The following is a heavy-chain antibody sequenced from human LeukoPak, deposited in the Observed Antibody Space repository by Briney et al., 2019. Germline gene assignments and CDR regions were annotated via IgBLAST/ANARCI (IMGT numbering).Heavy chain of an antibody. V-gene: IGHV4-4*07. J-gene: IGHJ5*02. CDR1: GGSISYYY. CDR2: IYTSGST. D-gene: IGHD3-22*01. Sequence: SETLSLTCTASGGSISYYYWSWIRQPAGKGLEWIGHIYTSGSTNYNPSLKSRVTMSVDTSKNQFSLNLSSVTAADTAVYYCARGPRIVVQDWFDPWGQGTLVTVSS. CDR3: ARGPRIVVQDWFDP.